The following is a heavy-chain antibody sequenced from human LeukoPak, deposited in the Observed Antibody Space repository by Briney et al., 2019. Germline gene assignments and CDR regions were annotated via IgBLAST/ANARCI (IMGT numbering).Heavy chain of an antibody. CDR1: GFTFSSYA. V-gene: IGHV3-23*01. J-gene: IGHJ4*02. CDR2: ISGSGGST. D-gene: IGHD4-17*01. CDR3: ATSHYGDYDDY. Sequence: GGSLRLSCAASGFTFSSYAMSWVRQAPGKGLEWVSAISGSGGSTYYADSVKGRFTISRDNSENTLYLQMNSLRAEDTAVYYCATSHYGDYDDYWGQGTLVTVSS.